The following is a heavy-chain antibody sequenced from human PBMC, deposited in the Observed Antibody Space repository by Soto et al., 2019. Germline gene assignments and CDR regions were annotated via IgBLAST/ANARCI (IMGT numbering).Heavy chain of an antibody. J-gene: IGHJ4*02. D-gene: IGHD1-1*01. Sequence: LRLSCAASGFTFSNYWINWGRQAPGEGLEWVANINEHGSEMHYVDSVKGRFTISRGNAKNSVYLQMNGLRAEDTAVYYCLSFWTDSWGQGSLVTVSS. CDR2: INEHGSEM. CDR3: LSFWTDS. CDR1: GFTFSNYW. V-gene: IGHV3-7*03.